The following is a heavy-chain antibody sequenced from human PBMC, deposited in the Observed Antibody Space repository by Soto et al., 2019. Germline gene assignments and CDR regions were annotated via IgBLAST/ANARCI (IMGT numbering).Heavy chain of an antibody. CDR3: ARDFHDYSVAMPHRFEY. CDR1: GYTFTCYY. Sequence: ASVKVSCKASGYTFTCYYMHWVRQAPGQGLEWMGIINPSGGSTSYAQKFQGRVTMTRDTSTSTVYMELSSLRSEDTAVYYCARDFHDYSVAMPHRFEYWGQGTLVTVSS. J-gene: IGHJ4*02. V-gene: IGHV1-46*01. D-gene: IGHD4-4*01. CDR2: INPSGGST.